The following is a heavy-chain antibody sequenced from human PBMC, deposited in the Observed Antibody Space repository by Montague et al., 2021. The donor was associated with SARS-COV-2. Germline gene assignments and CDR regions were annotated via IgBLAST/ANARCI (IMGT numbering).Heavy chain of an antibody. CDR1: GGLTSHYH. D-gene: IGHD3-10*01. CDR3: TRLPRGSGTWGYFDY. V-gene: IGHV4-59*08. CDR2: INYNGET. Sequence: SETLSLTCSVSGGLTSHYHWSRIRQPPGKGLEWIGYINYNGETHHNPSLNGRVTLMVDASRNQFSLELSSVTAADTAMYYCTRLPRGSGTWGYFDYWAQGTLVTVSS. J-gene: IGHJ4*02.